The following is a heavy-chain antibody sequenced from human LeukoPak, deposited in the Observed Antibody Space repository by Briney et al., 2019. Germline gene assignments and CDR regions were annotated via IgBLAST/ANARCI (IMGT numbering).Heavy chain of an antibody. D-gene: IGHD7-27*01. CDR1: GGTFSSYA. Sequence: ASVKVSCKASGGTFSSYAISWVRQAPGQGLEWMGRIIPILGTANYAQKFQGRVTITADKSTSTAYMELSSLRSEDTAVYYCARDRDNWGWPLYFGIDAWGQGTTVTVSS. V-gene: IGHV1-69*04. CDR2: IIPILGTA. CDR3: ARDRDNWGWPLYFGIDA. J-gene: IGHJ6*02.